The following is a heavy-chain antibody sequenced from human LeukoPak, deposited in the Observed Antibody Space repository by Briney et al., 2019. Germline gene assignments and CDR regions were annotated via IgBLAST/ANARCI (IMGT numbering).Heavy chain of an antibody. CDR1: VGSISGYF. CDR3: ARELEYSSSSRPDAFDI. D-gene: IGHD6-6*01. V-gene: IGHV4-59*01. J-gene: IGHJ3*02. Sequence: PSETLSLTCMHPVGSISGYFWSSSRHPPGEGVEWIGYIYCSESTNYNPSLKSRVTISVDTSKNQFSLKLSSVTAADTAVYYCARELEYSSSSRPDAFDIWGQGTMVTVSS. CDR2: IYCSEST.